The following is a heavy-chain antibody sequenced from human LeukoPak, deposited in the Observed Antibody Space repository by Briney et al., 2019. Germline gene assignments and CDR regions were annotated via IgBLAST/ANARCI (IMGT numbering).Heavy chain of an antibody. Sequence: PSETLSLTCTVSGGSISSSSYYWGWIRQPPGKGLEGIGSIYYSGSTYYNPSLKSRVTISVDTSKNQFSLKLSSVTAADTAVYYCARHRESSGYYFRYYYYMDVWGKWTTVTVSS. CDR2: IYYSGST. J-gene: IGHJ6*03. V-gene: IGHV4-39*01. CDR3: ARHRESSGYYFRYYYYMDV. CDR1: GGSISSSSYY. D-gene: IGHD3-22*01.